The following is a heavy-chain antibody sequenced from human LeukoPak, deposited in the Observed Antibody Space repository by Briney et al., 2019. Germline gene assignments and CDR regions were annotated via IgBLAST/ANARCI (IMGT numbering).Heavy chain of an antibody. D-gene: IGHD3-22*01. CDR2: INHSGST. J-gene: IGHJ4*02. CDR3: ARALGVRYDSSGYRGYFDY. V-gene: IGHV4-34*01. CDR1: GGSFSGYY. Sequence: SETLSLTCAVYGGSFSGYYWSWIRQPPGKGLEWIGEINHSGSTNYNPSLKSRVTISVDTSKNQFSLKLSSVTAADTAVYYCARALGVRYDSSGYRGYFDYWGQGTLVTVSS.